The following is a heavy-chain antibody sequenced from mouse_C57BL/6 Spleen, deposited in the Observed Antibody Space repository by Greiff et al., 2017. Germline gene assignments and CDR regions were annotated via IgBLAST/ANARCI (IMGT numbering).Heavy chain of an antibody. V-gene: IGHV5-6*01. CDR2: ISSGGSYT. J-gene: IGHJ3*01. D-gene: IGHD1-1*01. CDR1: GFTFSSYG. CDR3: ARDYGSSAWLAY. Sequence: EVQGVESGGDLVKPGGSLKLSCAASGFTFSSYGMSWVRQTPDKRLEWVATISSGGSYTYYPDSVKGRFTISRDNAKNTLYLQMSSLKSEDTAMYYCARDYGSSAWLAYWGQGTLVTVSA.